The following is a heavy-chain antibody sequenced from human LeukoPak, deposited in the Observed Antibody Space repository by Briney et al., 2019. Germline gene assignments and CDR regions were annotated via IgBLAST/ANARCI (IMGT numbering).Heavy chain of an antibody. V-gene: IGHV1-18*01. CDR1: GYTFTSYG. Sequence: ASVKVSCKASGYTFTSYGISWVRQAPGQGLEWMGWISAYNGNTNYAQKLQGRVTMTTDTSTSTAYMELRSLRSDDTAVYYCARVGTWITYYYYYYTDVWGKGTTVTVSS. D-gene: IGHD5-12*01. CDR2: ISAYNGNT. CDR3: ARVGTWITYYYYYYTDV. J-gene: IGHJ6*03.